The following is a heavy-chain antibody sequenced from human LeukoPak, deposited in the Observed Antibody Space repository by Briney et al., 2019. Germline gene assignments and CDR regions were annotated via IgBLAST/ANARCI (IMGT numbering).Heavy chain of an antibody. D-gene: IGHD3-22*01. CDR2: ISGSGGST. J-gene: IGHJ4*02. V-gene: IGHV3-23*01. CDR3: AKVLPYYYDSSGGYYFDY. CDR1: GFTFSSYA. Sequence: GGSLRLSCAASGFTFSSYAMSWVRQAPGKGLEWVSAISGSGGSTYYADSVKGRFTISRDNSKNTLYLQMNSLRAEDAAVYYCAKVLPYYYDSSGGYYFDYWGQGTLVTVSS.